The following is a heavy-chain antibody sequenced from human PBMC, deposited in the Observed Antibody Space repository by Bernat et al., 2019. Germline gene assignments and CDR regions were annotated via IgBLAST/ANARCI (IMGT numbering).Heavy chain of an antibody. J-gene: IGHJ4*02. CDR1: GFTFSSYA. D-gene: IGHD2-21*01. CDR2: ISYDGSNK. CDR3: ARANPHIRYFDY. Sequence: QVQLVESGGGVVQPERSLRLSCAASGFTFSSYAMHWVRQAPGKGLEWVAVISYDGSNKYYADSVKGRFTISRDNSKNTLYLQMNSLRAEDTAVYYCARANPHIRYFDYWGQGTLVTVSS. V-gene: IGHV3-30*01.